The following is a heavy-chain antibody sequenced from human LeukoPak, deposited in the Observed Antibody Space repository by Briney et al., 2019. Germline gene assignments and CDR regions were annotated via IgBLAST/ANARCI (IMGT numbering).Heavy chain of an antibody. Sequence: ASVKVSCKASGGTFSSYAISWVRQAPGQGLKWMGGIIPIFDTANYAQKFQGRVTITADKSTSTAYMELSSLRSEDTAVYYCARAAGPRYCSSTSCRNDYYYGMDVWGKGTTVTVSS. J-gene: IGHJ6*04. D-gene: IGHD2-2*01. CDR2: IIPIFDTA. CDR1: GGTFSSYA. CDR3: ARAAGPRYCSSTSCRNDYYYGMDV. V-gene: IGHV1-69*06.